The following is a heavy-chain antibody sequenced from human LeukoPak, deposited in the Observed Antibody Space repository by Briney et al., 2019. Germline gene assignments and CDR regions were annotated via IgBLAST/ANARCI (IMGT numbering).Heavy chain of an antibody. D-gene: IGHD5-12*01. V-gene: IGHV3-23*01. CDR2: IIGRSGST. Sequence: GGSLRLSCAASGFSISNSAMSWVRQAPGQGLEWVSLIIGRSGSTFYADSVKGRFTISRDNSKNTMFLQMNSLRAEDTAVYYCAKGAYDYIEMGYFDYWGQGTLVTVSS. CDR3: AKGAYDYIEMGYFDY. J-gene: IGHJ4*02. CDR1: GFSISNSA.